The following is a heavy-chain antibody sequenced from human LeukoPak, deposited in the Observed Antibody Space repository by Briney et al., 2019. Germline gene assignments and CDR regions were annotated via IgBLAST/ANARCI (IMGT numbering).Heavy chain of an antibody. V-gene: IGHV3-48*04. CDR1: GFTFSSHA. CDR2: ISTDSLTI. D-gene: IGHD1-26*01. CDR3: ARKAQTGSHSGPFDI. Sequence: GGSLRLSCAASGFTFSSHAMNWVRQALGKGLEWISSISTDSLTIKYADFVSGQFTISRDNAEHLLFLQMNSLRAEDTAVYYCARKAQTGSHSGPFDIWGQGTLVTVSS. J-gene: IGHJ3*02.